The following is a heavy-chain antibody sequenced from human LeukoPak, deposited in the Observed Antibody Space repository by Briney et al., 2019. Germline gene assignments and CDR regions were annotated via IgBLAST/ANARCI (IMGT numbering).Heavy chain of an antibody. CDR2: ISGSGGST. V-gene: IGHV3-23*01. J-gene: IGHJ4*02. CDR1: GFTFSTYW. CDR3: AKDRNYDSSGLLAY. Sequence: PGGSLRLSCAASGFTFSTYWVHWVRHAPGKGLEWVSAISGSGGSTYYADSAKGRFTISRDNSKNTLYLQMNSLRAEDTAVYYCAKDRNYDSSGLLAYWGQGTLVTVSS. D-gene: IGHD3-22*01.